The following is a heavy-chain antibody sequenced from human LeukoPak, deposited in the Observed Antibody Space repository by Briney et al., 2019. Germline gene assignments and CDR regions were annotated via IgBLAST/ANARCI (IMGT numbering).Heavy chain of an antibody. D-gene: IGHD1-20*01. J-gene: IGHJ4*02. CDR1: GFTFSGYW. CDR2: IKPDGSEK. Sequence: PGGSLRLSCAASGFTFSGYWMSWVRQAPGKGLEWVANIKPDGSEKFSVDSVKGRFTISRDSSKNTLYLQMNSLRAEDTAVYYCAKITDLPYYFDYWGQGTLVTVSS. V-gene: IGHV3-7*01. CDR3: AKITDLPYYFDY.